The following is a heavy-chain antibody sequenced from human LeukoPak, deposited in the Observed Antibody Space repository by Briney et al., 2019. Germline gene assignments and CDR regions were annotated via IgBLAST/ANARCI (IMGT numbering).Heavy chain of an antibody. D-gene: IGHD4-23*01. J-gene: IGHJ3*02. CDR3: ASDYGGNSGSAFDI. CDR1: GFTFSSYS. V-gene: IGHV3-21*01. Sequence: GGSLRLSCAASGFTFSSYSMNWVRRAPGKGLEWVSSISSSSSYIYYADSVKGRFTISRDNAKNSLYLQMNSLRAEDTAVYYCASDYGGNSGSAFDIWGQGTMVTVSS. CDR2: ISSSSSYI.